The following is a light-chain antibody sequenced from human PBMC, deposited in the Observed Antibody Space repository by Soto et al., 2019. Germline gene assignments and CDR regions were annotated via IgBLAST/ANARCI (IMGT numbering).Light chain of an antibody. CDR1: QRISSC. J-gene: IGKJ1*01. CDR2: AAS. V-gene: IGKV1-39*01. Sequence: EIAMTQSPGSLSSSVGDRDTITCRASQRISSCLNWYQQKPGKHPKLLIYAASSWQSGVPSRFSGSGSGTDFTLTISSLQPEDFATYYCQQSYSTPQTFGEGTKVEIK. CDR3: QQSYSTPQT.